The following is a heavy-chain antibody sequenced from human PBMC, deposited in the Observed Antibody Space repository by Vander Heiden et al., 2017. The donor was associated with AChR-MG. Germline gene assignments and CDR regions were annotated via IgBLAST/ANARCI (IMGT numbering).Heavy chain of an antibody. V-gene: IGHV3-30*18. D-gene: IGHD4-17*01. CDR3: AKDVASLSYRDNRDFFYGMDV. CDR1: AFDFSNYA. Sequence: QVQLVESGGGVVQPGRSLRLSCAASAFDFSNYAMHWVRQAPGEGLEWVAVISYDGSDQYYADSMKGRLTISRDSTRNTLYLEVNSLRIEDTAVYYCAKDVASLSYRDNRDFFYGMDVWGQGTTVSVSS. CDR2: ISYDGSDQ. J-gene: IGHJ6*02.